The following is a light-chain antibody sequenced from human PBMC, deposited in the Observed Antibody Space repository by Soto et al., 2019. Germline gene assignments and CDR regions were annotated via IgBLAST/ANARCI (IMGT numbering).Light chain of an antibody. J-gene: IGKJ1*01. CDR3: QQRSNWPPGGT. CDR2: DAS. V-gene: IGKV3-11*01. Sequence: EIVLTQSPATLSLSPGERATLSCRASQSVSSYLAWYQQKPGHAPRLLIYDASNRATGIPARFSGSGSGTDFPLTISSLEPEDFAVYYYQQRSNWPPGGTFGQGTKVEIK. CDR1: QSVSSY.